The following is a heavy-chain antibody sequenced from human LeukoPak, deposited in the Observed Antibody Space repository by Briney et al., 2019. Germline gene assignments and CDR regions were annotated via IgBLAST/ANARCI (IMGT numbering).Heavy chain of an antibody. CDR3: ATLPYYYDSSGSYYFDY. CDR2: MWSDGSNK. J-gene: IGHJ4*02. CDR1: GFTFSNYD. V-gene: IGHV3-30*02. D-gene: IGHD3-22*01. Sequence: PGGSLRLSSAASGFTFSNYDMHWVRQAPGRGLEWVAFMWSDGSNKYYADSVKGRFTISRDNSKNTLYLQMNSLRVEDTAVYYCATLPYYYDSSGSYYFDYWGQGTLVTVSS.